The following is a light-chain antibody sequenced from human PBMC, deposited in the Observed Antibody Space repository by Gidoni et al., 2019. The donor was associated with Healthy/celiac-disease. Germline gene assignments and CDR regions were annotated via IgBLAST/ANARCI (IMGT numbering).Light chain of an antibody. Sequence: DIQMNQSPSSLSASVGDRVTITCQASQDMSNYLNWYQQKPGKAPKLLIYDASTLETGAPTRFSGSGSGTDFTFTLSSLQPEAIAIYYCQRYDNLHPITFGGGTKVEIK. CDR2: DAS. CDR1: QDMSNY. V-gene: IGKV1-33*01. J-gene: IGKJ4*01. CDR3: QRYDNLHPIT.